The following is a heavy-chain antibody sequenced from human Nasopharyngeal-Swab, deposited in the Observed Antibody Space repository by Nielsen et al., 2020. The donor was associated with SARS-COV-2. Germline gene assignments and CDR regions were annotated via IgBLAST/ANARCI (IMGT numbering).Heavy chain of an antibody. J-gene: IGHJ5*02. V-gene: IGHV3-74*01. Sequence: GESLKISCVASGFTFSSYWMHWVRQVPGKGLVWVSRIDEHGSTINHADSVEGRFTISRDNAKNTLFLQMNSLRAEDTAVYYCGRDLGGRCSTWGQGTLVTVSS. CDR1: GFTFSSYW. CDR2: IDEHGSTI. CDR3: GRDLGGRCST. D-gene: IGHD3-16*01.